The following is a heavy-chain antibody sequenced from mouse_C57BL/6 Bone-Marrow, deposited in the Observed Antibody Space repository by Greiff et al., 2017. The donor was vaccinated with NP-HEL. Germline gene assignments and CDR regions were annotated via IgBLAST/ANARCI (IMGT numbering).Heavy chain of an antibody. CDR1: EYEFPSHD. D-gene: IGHD2-5*01. CDR2: INSDGGST. J-gene: IGHJ3*01. V-gene: IGHV5-2*01. Sequence: EVMLVESGGGLVQPGESLKLSCESNEYEFPSHDMSWVRKTPEKRLELVAAINSDGGSTYYPDTMERRFIISRDNTKKTLYLQMSRLRSEDTALYYCARVRSNYVGFAYWGQGTLVTVSA. CDR3: ARVRSNYVGFAY.